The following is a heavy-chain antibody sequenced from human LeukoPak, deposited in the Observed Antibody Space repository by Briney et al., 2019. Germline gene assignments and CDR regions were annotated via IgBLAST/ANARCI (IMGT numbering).Heavy chain of an antibody. Sequence: SETLSLTCTVSGGSISSYYWSWIRQPAGKGLEWIGRIYTSGSTNYNPSLKSRVTISIDTSKNQFSLQLSSVTPADTAVYYCARRYLAKWFDPWGQGILVTVSS. CDR3: ARRYLAKWFDP. V-gene: IGHV4-4*07. CDR1: GGSISSYY. CDR2: IYTSGST. J-gene: IGHJ5*02. D-gene: IGHD2-21*01.